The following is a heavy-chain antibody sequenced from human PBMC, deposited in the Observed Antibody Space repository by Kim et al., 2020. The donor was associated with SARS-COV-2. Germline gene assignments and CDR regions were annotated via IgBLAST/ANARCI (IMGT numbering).Heavy chain of an antibody. D-gene: IGHD3-10*01. Sequence: GGSLRLSCAASGFTFSSYAMSWVRQAPGKGLEWVSAISGSGGSTYYADSVKGRFTISRDNSKNTLYLQMNSLRAEDTAVYYCAKDWFDGSGSYYNVYNDAFDIWGQGTMVTVSS. CDR2: ISGSGGST. J-gene: IGHJ3*02. CDR3: AKDWFDGSGSYYNVYNDAFDI. CDR1: GFTFSSYA. V-gene: IGHV3-23*01.